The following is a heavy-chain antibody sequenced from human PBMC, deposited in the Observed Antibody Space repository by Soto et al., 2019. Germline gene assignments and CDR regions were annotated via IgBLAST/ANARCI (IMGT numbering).Heavy chain of an antibody. J-gene: IGHJ4*02. CDR3: ARDPHY. CDR1: GFTFSRSI. V-gene: IGHV3-48*02. Sequence: PGGSLRLSCAASGFTFSRSIMNWVRQAPGKGLEWVSYISGSGSAIYHADSVKGRFTISRDNAKNSLFLQMNSLRDEDTAVSYCARDPHYWGQGILVTVSS. CDR2: ISGSGSAI.